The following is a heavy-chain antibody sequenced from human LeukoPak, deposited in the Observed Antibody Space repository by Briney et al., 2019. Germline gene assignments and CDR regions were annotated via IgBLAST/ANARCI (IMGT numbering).Heavy chain of an antibody. CDR1: GGSISNYY. V-gene: IGHV4-59*01. CDR3: ARGGYYGSGNDFRFDP. CDR2: IYYSGST. J-gene: IGHJ5*02. Sequence: PSETLSLTCTVSGGSISNYYWSWIRQPPGKGLEWIGYIYYSGSTNYNPSLKSRVTISVDTSKNQFSLKLNSVTAADTAVYYCARGGYYGSGNDFRFDPGGQGTLVTVSS. D-gene: IGHD3-10*01.